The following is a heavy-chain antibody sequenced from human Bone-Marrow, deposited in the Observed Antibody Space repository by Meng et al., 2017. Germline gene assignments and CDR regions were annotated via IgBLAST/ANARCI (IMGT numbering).Heavy chain of an antibody. V-gene: IGHV4-39*07. Sequence: GSLRLSCTVSGGSISSSSYYWGWIRQPPGKGLEWIGSIYYSGSTYYNPSLKSRVTISVDTSKNQFSLKLSSVTAADTAVYYCARKIGGFGELLSSNAFDIWGQGTMVTVSS. D-gene: IGHD3-10*01. CDR3: ARKIGGFGELLSSNAFDI. CDR2: IYYSGST. J-gene: IGHJ3*02. CDR1: GGSISSSSYY.